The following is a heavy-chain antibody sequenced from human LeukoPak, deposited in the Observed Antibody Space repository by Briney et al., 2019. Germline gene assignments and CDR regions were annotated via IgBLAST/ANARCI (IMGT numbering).Heavy chain of an antibody. CDR1: GFIFSKYV. D-gene: IGHD2-21*01. Sequence: HPGGSLRLSCAASGFIFSKYVMHWVRQAPGKGLEWVATVSYDGSNKYYADSVKGRFTISRDNSKNTLYLQMSSLKGEDTAVYYCARDGPAVIFFGYFEYWGQGTLVTVSS. CDR2: VSYDGSNK. J-gene: IGHJ4*02. CDR3: ARDGPAVIFFGYFEY. V-gene: IGHV3-30*03.